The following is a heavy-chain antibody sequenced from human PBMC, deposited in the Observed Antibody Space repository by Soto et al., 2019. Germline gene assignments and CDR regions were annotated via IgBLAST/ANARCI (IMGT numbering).Heavy chain of an antibody. J-gene: IGHJ4*02. Sequence: RPSLNRNCSCIGNMFIYGIAGTRQLPGKGMEWVGISYPGDSDTRDSPSFQGQVTISADKSISTAYLQWSSLKPSDSAMYYCASYRFDNIGYEAGYSGPGTLVTV. CDR2: SYPGDSDT. D-gene: IGHD3-22*01. V-gene: IGHV5-51*01. CDR3: ASYRFDNIGYEAGY. CDR1: GNMFIYG.